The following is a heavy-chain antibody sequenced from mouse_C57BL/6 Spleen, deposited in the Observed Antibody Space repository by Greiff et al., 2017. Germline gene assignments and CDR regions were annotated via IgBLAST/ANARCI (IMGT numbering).Heavy chain of an antibody. CDR3: ARYWHDSNGFAD. CDR1: GYTFTSYW. J-gene: IGHJ3*01. CDR2: IHPSASAT. V-gene: IGHV1-61*01. Sequence: QQSCKASGYTFTSYWMDWVKQRPGQGLEWIGNIHPSASATHYNQKFKDKATLTVDKSSSTAYMQLSGRTSEDSAVYCCARYWHDSNGFADWGQGTLVTVSA. D-gene: IGHD2-5*01.